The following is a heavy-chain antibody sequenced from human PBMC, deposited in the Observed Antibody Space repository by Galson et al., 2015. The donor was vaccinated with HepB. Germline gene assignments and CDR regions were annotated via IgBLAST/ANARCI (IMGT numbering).Heavy chain of an antibody. J-gene: IGHJ4*02. D-gene: IGHD3-3*01. CDR3: ARDTRGRYYDFWSGYYITPFDY. Sequence: SLRLSCAASGFTFSSYSMNWVRQAPGKGLEWASSISSSSSYIYYADSVKGRFTISRDNAKNSLYLQMNSLRAEGTAVYYCARDTRGRYYDFWSGYYITPFDYWGQGTLVTVSS. V-gene: IGHV3-21*01. CDR1: GFTFSSYS. CDR2: ISSSSSYI.